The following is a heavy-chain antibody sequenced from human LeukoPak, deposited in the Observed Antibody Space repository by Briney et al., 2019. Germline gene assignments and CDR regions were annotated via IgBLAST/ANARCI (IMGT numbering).Heavy chain of an antibody. Sequence: SETLSLTCTVSGGSISTYYWSWIRQPPGKGLEWIGNIFYSGSTYYSPSLKSRVTISLDTSRNQFSLKLNSVTAADTAVYYCAKSNGYGLVDIWGQGTMVTVSS. J-gene: IGHJ3*02. D-gene: IGHD3-10*01. CDR3: AKSNGYGLVDI. CDR2: IFYSGST. CDR1: GGSISTYY. V-gene: IGHV4-59*12.